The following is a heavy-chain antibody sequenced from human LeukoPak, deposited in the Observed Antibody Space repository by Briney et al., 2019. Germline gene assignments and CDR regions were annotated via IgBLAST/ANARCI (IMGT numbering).Heavy chain of an antibody. V-gene: IGHV4-39*07. CDR2: IYYSGST. CDR3: ARERRGYYDSSGYDASDI. Sequence: SETLSLTCTVSGGSISSSSYYWGWIRQPPGKGLEWIGSIYYSGSTYYNPSLKSRVTISVDTSKNQFSLKLSSVTAADTAVYYCARERRGYYDSSGYDASDIWGQGTMVTVSS. D-gene: IGHD3-22*01. CDR1: GGSISSSSYY. J-gene: IGHJ3*02.